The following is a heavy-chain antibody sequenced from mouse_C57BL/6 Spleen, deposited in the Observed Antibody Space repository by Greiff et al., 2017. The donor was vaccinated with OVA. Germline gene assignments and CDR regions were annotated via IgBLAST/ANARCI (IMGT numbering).Heavy chain of an antibody. Sequence: EVKLVESGGGLVKPGGSLKLSCAASGFTFSSYAMSWVRQTPEKRLEWVATISDGGSYTYYPDNVKGRFTISRDNAKNNLYLQMSYLKSEDTAMYYCARALSNYNAMDYWGQGTSVTVSS. V-gene: IGHV5-4*03. J-gene: IGHJ4*01. CDR3: ARALSNYNAMDY. CDR1: GFTFSSYA. CDR2: ISDGGSYT. D-gene: IGHD2-5*01.